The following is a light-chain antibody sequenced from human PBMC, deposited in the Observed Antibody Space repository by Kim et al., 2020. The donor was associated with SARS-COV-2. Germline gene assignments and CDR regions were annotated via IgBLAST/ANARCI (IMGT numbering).Light chain of an antibody. CDR1: QSVSSN. CDR2: GAS. Sequence: SPGERASLSCRASQSVSSNLAWYLQKPGHAPRLLLYGASTRATGIPARFSGSGSGTEFTLTISSMQSEDFAVYYCQQYNNWPPITFGQGTRLEIK. CDR3: QQYNNWPPIT. V-gene: IGKV3-15*01. J-gene: IGKJ5*01.